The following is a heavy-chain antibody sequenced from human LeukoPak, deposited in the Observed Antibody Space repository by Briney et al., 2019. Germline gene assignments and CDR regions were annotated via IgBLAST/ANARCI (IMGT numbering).Heavy chain of an antibody. V-gene: IGHV4-34*01. CDR3: ARGGREMATGPVDY. CDR1: GGSFSGYY. D-gene: IGHD5-24*01. CDR2: IDHSGST. J-gene: IGHJ4*02. Sequence: TSETLSLTCAVYGGSFSGYYWSWIRQPPGKGLEWIGEIDHSGSTNYNPSLKSRVTISVDTSKNQFSLKLSSVTAADTAVYYCARGGREMATGPVDYWGQGTLVTVSS.